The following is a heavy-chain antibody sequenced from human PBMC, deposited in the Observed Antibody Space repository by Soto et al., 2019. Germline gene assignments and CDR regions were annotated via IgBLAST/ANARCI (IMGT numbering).Heavy chain of an antibody. CDR2: IYNRVQI. CDR1: GCSGGNDC. D-gene: IGHD3-10*01. CDR3: ARGPAGLDDALDV. J-gene: IGHJ3*01. V-gene: IGHV3-53*05. Sequence: PGRFQRVSRVAAGCSGGNDCMFWVRPAPGKGLDWVSVIYNRVQIWHADSVRGRFTLSKDTSTNTLYLQMNSLRIDDTAMYYCARGPAGLDDALDVWGPGTMVTVSS.